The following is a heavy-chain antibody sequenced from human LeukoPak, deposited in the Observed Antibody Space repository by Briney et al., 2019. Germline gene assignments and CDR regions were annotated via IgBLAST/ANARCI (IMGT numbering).Heavy chain of an antibody. J-gene: IGHJ4*02. D-gene: IGHD1-20*01. V-gene: IGHV3-23*01. CDR3: AKASVAITGSLLHYFNY. CDR1: GFTLSSYS. Sequence: PGGSLRLSCAASGFTLSSYSMNWVRQAPGKGLEWVSAISGSGGDTYYADSVKGRFTISRDNSKNTLYLQMNSLRAADTAVYYCAKASVAITGSLLHYFNYWGQGTLVTVSS. CDR2: ISGSGGDT.